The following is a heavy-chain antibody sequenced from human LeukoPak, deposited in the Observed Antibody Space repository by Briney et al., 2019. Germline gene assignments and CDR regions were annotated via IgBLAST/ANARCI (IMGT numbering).Heavy chain of an antibody. CDR2: ISGDGGST. CDR3: AKDLKGPGYYYYYGMDV. Sequence: PGGSLRLSCAASGFTFDDYAMHWVRQAPGKGLEWVSLISGDGGSTYYADSVKGRFTISRDNSKNSLYLQMNSLRTEDTALYYCAKDLKGPGYYYYYGMDVWGQGTTVTVSS. V-gene: IGHV3-43*02. CDR1: GFTFDDYA. J-gene: IGHJ6*02.